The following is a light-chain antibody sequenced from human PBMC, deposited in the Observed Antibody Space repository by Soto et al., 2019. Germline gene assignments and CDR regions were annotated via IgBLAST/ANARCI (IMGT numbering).Light chain of an antibody. CDR1: SGDVGGYNY. V-gene: IGLV2-8*01. J-gene: IGLJ1*01. CDR2: EVS. CDR3: SSHGGSNNDV. Sequence: QSALTQPPSASGSPGQSVTISCTGTSGDVGGYNYVSWYQQHPGKAPKLMIFEVSERPSGVPDRFSASKSGNTASLTVSGLQDEYEADYSCSSHGGSNNDVFGAGTKLTVL.